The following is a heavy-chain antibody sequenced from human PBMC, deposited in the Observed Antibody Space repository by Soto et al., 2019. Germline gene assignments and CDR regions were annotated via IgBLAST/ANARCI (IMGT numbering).Heavy chain of an antibody. D-gene: IGHD2-15*01. CDR3: ARGGYCSGGSCYDDY. CDR2: ISSSSSTI. CDR1: GFTFSSYS. J-gene: IGHJ4*02. Sequence: EVQLVESGGGLVQPGGSLRLSCAASGFTFSSYSMNWVRQAPGKGLEWVSYISSSSSTIYYADSVKGRFTISRDNAKNSLYLQMNSLRAEDTAVYYCARGGYCSGGSCYDDYWGQGTLVTVSS. V-gene: IGHV3-48*01.